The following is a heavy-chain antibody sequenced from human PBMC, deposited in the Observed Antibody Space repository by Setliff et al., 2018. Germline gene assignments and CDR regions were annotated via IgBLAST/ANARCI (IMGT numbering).Heavy chain of an antibody. J-gene: IGHJ4*02. V-gene: IGHV1-18*01. D-gene: IGHD3-3*01. CDR3: ARENMAKNFWGEHSDY. Sequence: ASVKVSCKASGYTFTSYGISWVRQAPGQGLEWMGWINAGNGNTKYSQKFQGRVTMTRDTSTNTVYMQLSSLRSEDTAVYYCARENMAKNFWGEHSDYWGQGTLVTVSS. CDR1: GYTFTSYG. CDR2: INAGNGNT.